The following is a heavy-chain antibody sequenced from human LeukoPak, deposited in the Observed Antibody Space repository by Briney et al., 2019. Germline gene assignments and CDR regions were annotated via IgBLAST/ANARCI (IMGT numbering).Heavy chain of an antibody. CDR3: ARDFLWGIAAAGLSFSGAFDI. V-gene: IGHV4-59*01. J-gene: IGHJ3*02. CDR1: GGSISSYY. CDR2: LDFSGST. Sequence: SETLSLTCTVSGGSISSYYGTWIRQPPGKGLEWIGYLDFSGSTNYNPSLKSRVTISVDTSKNQFSLKVSSVTAADTAVYYCARDFLWGIAAAGLSFSGAFDIWGQGTMVTVSS. D-gene: IGHD6-13*01.